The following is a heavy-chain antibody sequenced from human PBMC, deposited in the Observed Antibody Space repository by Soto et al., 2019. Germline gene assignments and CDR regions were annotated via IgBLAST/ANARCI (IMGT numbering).Heavy chain of an antibody. J-gene: IGHJ4*02. V-gene: IGHV4-31*03. Sequence: SETLSLTCTVSGGSISSGGYYWGWIRQHPGKGLEWIGYIYYSGSTYYNPSLKSRVTISVDTSKNQFSLKLSSVTAADTAVYYWARAPKALRCLDYWGQGTLVTVSS. CDR1: GGSISSGGYY. CDR2: IYYSGST. D-gene: IGHD4-17*01. CDR3: ARAPKALRCLDY.